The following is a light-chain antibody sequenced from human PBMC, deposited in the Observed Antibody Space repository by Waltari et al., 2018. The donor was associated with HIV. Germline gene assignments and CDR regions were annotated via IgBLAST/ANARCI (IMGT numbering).Light chain of an antibody. CDR3: CSYAGSSTYV. CDR1: SSDVGGYNY. CDR2: DVS. J-gene: IGLJ1*01. Sequence: QSALTQPASVSGSPGQSITISCTGTSSDVGGYNYVSWYQQHPGKAPKLVSYDVSKRPAGVSNRFSGSKSGNTASLTISGLQAEDEADYYCCSYAGSSTYVFGTGTKVTVL. V-gene: IGLV2-23*02.